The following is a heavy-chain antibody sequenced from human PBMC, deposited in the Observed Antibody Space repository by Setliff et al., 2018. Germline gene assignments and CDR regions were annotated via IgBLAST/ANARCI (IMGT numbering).Heavy chain of an antibody. CDR3: ARGSGDYYDSSGRPAPWDY. CDR1: GGTFSRYA. V-gene: IGHV1-69*13. J-gene: IGHJ4*02. CDR2: IIPMFGKA. D-gene: IGHD3-22*01. Sequence: ASVKVSCKASGGTFSRYAINWARQAPGQGLEWMGGIIPMFGKANYAQKFQGRVTITADESTSTAYMEVSSLRSEDTAVYYCARGSGDYYDSSGRPAPWDYWGQGTLVTVSS.